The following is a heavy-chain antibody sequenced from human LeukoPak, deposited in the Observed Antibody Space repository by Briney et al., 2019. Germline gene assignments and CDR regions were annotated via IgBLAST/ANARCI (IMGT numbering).Heavy chain of an antibody. CDR1: GYTFTGYY. D-gene: IGHD3-10*01. J-gene: IGHJ4*02. CDR3: ARENRKKLYGSGSYYFDY. Sequence: ASVKVSCKASGYTFTGYYMHWVRQAPGQGLEWMGWINPNSGGTNYAQKFQGRVTMTRDTSISTAYMELSRLRSDDTAVYYCARENRKKLYGSGSYYFDYWGQGTLVTVSS. V-gene: IGHV1-2*02. CDR2: INPNSGGT.